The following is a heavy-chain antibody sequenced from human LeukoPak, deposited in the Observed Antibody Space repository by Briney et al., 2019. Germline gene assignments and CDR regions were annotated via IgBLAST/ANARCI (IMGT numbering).Heavy chain of an antibody. CDR3: ARGPGIVTFDY. D-gene: IGHD1-26*01. Sequence: KPSETLSLTCTVSGGSISSSSYYWGWIRQPPGKGLEWIGSIYYSGSTYYNPSLKSRVTISVDTSKNQFSLKLSSVTAADTAVYYCARGPGIVTFDYWGQGTLVTVSS. CDR2: IYYSGST. J-gene: IGHJ4*02. CDR1: GGSISSSSYY. V-gene: IGHV4-39*07.